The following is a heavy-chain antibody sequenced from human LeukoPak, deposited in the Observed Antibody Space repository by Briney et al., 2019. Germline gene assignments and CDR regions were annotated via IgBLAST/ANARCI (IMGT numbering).Heavy chain of an antibody. Sequence: ASVKVSCKASGYTFTSYGISWVRQAPGQGLEWMGWINTNTGNPTYAQGFTGRFVFSLDTSVSTAYLQISSLKAEDTAVYYCARAIAYYYDSSGYPEYFQHWGQGTLVTVSS. J-gene: IGHJ1*01. V-gene: IGHV7-4-1*02. CDR1: GYTFTSYG. D-gene: IGHD3-22*01. CDR3: ARAIAYYYDSSGYPEYFQH. CDR2: INTNTGNP.